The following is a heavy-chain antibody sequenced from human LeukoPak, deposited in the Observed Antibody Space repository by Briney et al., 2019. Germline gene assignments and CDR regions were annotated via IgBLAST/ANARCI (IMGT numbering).Heavy chain of an antibody. V-gene: IGHV4-4*02. CDR2: IYYSGST. Sequence: KPSETLSLTCAVSGGSISSSNWWSWVRQPPGKGLEWIGYIYYSGSTNYNPSLKSRVTISVDTSKNQFSLKLSSVTAADTAVYYCARGYGGHNYWGQGTLVTVS. CDR3: ARGYGGHNY. CDR1: GGSISSSNW. D-gene: IGHD4-23*01. J-gene: IGHJ4*02.